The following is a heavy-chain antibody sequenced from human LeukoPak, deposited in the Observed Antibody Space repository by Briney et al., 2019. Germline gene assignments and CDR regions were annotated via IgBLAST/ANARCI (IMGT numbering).Heavy chain of an antibody. Sequence: GGSLRLSCAASGFSFSSSAMSWVRQAPGKGLEWVSGISWNSGSIGYADSVKGRFTISRDNAKNSLYLQMNSLRAEDTALYYCAKDYYRYNWNDVNYMDVWGKGTTVTISS. J-gene: IGHJ6*03. V-gene: IGHV3-9*01. CDR2: ISWNSGSI. CDR3: AKDYYRYNWNDVNYMDV. D-gene: IGHD1-20*01. CDR1: GFSFSSSA.